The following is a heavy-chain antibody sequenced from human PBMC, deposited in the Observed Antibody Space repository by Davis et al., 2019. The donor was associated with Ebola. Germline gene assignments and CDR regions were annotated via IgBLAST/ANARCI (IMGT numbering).Heavy chain of an antibody. J-gene: IGHJ4*02. D-gene: IGHD3-22*01. CDR1: GCTFTSYA. CDR3: ARSTYYYDSSGYHFDY. Sequence: AASVKVSCKASGCTFTSYAMNWVRQAPGQGLEWMGWINTNTGNPTYAQGFTGRFVFSLDTSVSTAYLQISSLKAEDTAVYYCARSTYYYDSSGYHFDYWGQGTLVTVSS. CDR2: INTNTGNP. V-gene: IGHV7-4-1*02.